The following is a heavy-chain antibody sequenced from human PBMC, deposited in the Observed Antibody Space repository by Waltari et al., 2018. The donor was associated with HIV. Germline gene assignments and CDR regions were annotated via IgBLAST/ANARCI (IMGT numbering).Heavy chain of an antibody. Sequence: QLQLVQSGAGVKKPGASVKVSCQVSGYTLTELSMPWVRPAPGKGLEWMGGFDPEDGETIYAQKFQGRVTMTEDTSTDTAYMELSSLRSEDTAVYYCATCRGSYYGSFDYWGQGTLVTVSS. D-gene: IGHD1-26*01. CDR1: GYTLTELS. CDR2: FDPEDGET. CDR3: ATCRGSYYGSFDY. J-gene: IGHJ4*02. V-gene: IGHV1-24*01.